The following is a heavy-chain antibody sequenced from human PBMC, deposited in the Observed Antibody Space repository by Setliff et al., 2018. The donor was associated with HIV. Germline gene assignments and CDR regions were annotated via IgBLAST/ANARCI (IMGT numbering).Heavy chain of an antibody. V-gene: IGHV4-39*07. CDR1: GGSISSDDYY. CDR3: ARLGYSGSLVGAFDI. D-gene: IGHD1-26*01. CDR2: IYHSGIT. Sequence: SETLSLTCTVSGGSISSDDYYWNWIRQPPGKGLEWIGSIYHSGITYYNSSLKSRVTISVDTSKNQFSLDLTSVTAADTAVYYCARLGYSGSLVGAFDIWGQGTMVTVSS. J-gene: IGHJ3*02.